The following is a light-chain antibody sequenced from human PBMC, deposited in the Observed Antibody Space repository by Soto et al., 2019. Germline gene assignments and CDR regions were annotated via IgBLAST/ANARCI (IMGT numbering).Light chain of an antibody. J-gene: IGKJ5*01. Sequence: DLQMTQSPSTLSASVGDRVTITCRASQSISSWLAWYQQKPGKAPKLLIYKASSLESGVPSRFSGSGSGTEFTLTISSLQPDDFAVYYCQQRSKWPITFGQGTRLEIK. CDR1: QSISSW. CDR2: KAS. CDR3: QQRSKWPIT. V-gene: IGKV1-5*03.